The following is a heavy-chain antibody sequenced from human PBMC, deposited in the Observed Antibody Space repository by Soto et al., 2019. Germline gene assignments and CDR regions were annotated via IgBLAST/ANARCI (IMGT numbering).Heavy chain of an antibody. CDR1: GFLVSRNY. D-gene: IGHD6-19*01. Sequence: PGESLKISCEASGFLVSRNYLNWVRQAPGKGLEWVSGIYSGGSTYYADSVRGRFTMSRDNSKNTIYLQMNSLRAGDTAVYYCARDPYTSDWAPNLDYWGQGTLVTVSS. CDR3: ARDPYTSDWAPNLDY. J-gene: IGHJ4*02. V-gene: IGHV3-66*01. CDR2: IYSGGST.